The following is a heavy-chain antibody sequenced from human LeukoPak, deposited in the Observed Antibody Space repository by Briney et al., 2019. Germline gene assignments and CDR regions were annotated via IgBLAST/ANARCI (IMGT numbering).Heavy chain of an antibody. CDR2: IYHSGST. CDR1: GGSISSSNW. CDR3: ARDRGAVATTGSGYYYYYYMDV. Sequence: SGTLSLTCAVSGGSISSSNWWSWVRQPPGKGLEWIGEIYHSGSTNYNPSLKSRVTMSVDTSKNQFSLKLSSVTAADTAVYYCARDRGAVATTGSGYYYYYYMDVWGKGTTVTISS. V-gene: IGHV4-4*02. J-gene: IGHJ6*03. D-gene: IGHD5-12*01.